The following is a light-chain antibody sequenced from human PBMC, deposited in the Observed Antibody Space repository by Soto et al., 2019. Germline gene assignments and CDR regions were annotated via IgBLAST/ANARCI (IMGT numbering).Light chain of an antibody. CDR3: ASWDDSLNGLV. Sequence: QSVLTQPPSASATPGQRVTISCSGSSSNIGSNNVEWYQHLPGTAPKLLIYSNNQGPSGVPDRFSGSKSGTSASLAISGLQSEDEADYYCASWDDSLNGLVFGGGTKLTVL. J-gene: IGLJ3*02. V-gene: IGLV1-44*01. CDR2: SNN. CDR1: SSNIGSNN.